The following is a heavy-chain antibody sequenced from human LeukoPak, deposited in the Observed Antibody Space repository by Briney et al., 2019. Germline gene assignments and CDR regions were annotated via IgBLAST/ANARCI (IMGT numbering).Heavy chain of an antibody. CDR1: GYTFTSYG. CDR3: ARESLLWFGELFIDY. D-gene: IGHD3-10*01. V-gene: IGHV1-18*01. CDR2: ISAYNGNT. J-gene: IGHJ4*02. Sequence: ASVKVSCKASGYTFTSYGISWVRQAPGQGLEWMGWISAYNGNTNYAQKLQGRVTMTTDTSTSTAYMELRSLRSDDTAVYYCARESLLWFGELFIDYWGQGTLVTVSS.